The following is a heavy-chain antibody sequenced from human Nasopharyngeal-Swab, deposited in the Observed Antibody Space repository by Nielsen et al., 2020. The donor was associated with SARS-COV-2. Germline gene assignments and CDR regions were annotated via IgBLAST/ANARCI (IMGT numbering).Heavy chain of an antibody. CDR3: ARAEAYCGGDCYWGYYYYGMDL. J-gene: IGHJ6*02. D-gene: IGHD2-21*02. Sequence: SETLSLTCAVYGGPFSGYYWSWIRQPPGKGLEWIGEINHSGSTNYNPSLKSRVTISVDTSKNQFSLKLSSVTAADTAVYYCARAEAYCGGDCYWGYYYYGMDLWGRGTLVTVSS. V-gene: IGHV4-34*01. CDR2: INHSGST. CDR1: GGPFSGYY.